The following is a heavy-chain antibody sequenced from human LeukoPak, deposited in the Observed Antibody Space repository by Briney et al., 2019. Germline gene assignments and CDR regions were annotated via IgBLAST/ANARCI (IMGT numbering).Heavy chain of an antibody. CDR1: GGSISSYY. Sequence: SETLSLTCTVSGGSISSYYWSWIRQPPGKGLEWVGYIYYSGSTNYNPSLKSRVTISVDTSKNQFSLKLSSVTAADTAVYYCARHLPWQWLDPWGQGTLVTVSS. CDR3: ARHLPWQWLDP. D-gene: IGHD6-19*01. V-gene: IGHV4-59*08. J-gene: IGHJ5*02. CDR2: IYYSGST.